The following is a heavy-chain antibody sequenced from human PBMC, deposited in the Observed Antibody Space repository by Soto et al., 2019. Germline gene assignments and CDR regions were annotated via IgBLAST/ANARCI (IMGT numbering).Heavy chain of an antibody. V-gene: IGHV4-39*01. CDR1: LGSISSSSFY. CDR3: ARHIAVAGTPLYFDY. Sequence: SETLSLTCTVSLGSISSSSFYWGWIRRPPGKGLEWIGTIYYSGSTYYNPSLKSRVSISVDTSENQFSLKLSSVTAADTAIYYCARHIAVAGTPLYFDYRGQGALVTVSS. D-gene: IGHD6-19*01. CDR2: IYYSGST. J-gene: IGHJ4*02.